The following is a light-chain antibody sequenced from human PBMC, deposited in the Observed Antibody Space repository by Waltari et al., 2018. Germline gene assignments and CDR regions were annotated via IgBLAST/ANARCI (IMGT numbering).Light chain of an antibody. Sequence: EIVLTQSPGTLSLSPGERATLSCRASQSVTSSYLAWYQQKPGQAPRLLIYGASSRATGMPDRFSGSGSGTDFTLTISRLEPEDSAVYYCQQYGSSPTFGQGTKVEIK. V-gene: IGKV3-20*01. CDR3: QQYGSSPT. J-gene: IGKJ1*01. CDR1: QSVTSSY. CDR2: GAS.